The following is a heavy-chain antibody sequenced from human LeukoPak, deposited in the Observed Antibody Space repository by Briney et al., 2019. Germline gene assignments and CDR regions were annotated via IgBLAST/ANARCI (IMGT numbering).Heavy chain of an antibody. CDR3: ARGLSGSYYY. J-gene: IGHJ4*02. CDR2: IHYSGST. D-gene: IGHD3-10*01. Sequence: SETLSLTCTVSGGSISSYYWSWIRQPPGKGLEWIGYIHYSGSTNYNPSLKSRVTISVDTSKNQFSLKLSSVTAADTAVYYCARGLSGSYYYWGQGTLVTVSS. CDR1: GGSISSYY. V-gene: IGHV4-59*01.